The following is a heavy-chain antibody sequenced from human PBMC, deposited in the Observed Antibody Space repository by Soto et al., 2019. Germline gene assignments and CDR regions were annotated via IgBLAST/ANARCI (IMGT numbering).Heavy chain of an antibody. D-gene: IGHD3-3*01. CDR2: IYYSGST. CDR3: ARQTDFGSLYYYYYYMDV. J-gene: IGHJ6*03. Sequence: PSETLSLTCTVSGGSISSSSYYWGWIRQPPGKGLEWIGSIYYSGSTYYNPSLKSRVTISVDTSKNQFSLKLSSVTAADTAVYYCARQTDFGSLYYYYYYMDVWGKGTTVTVSS. CDR1: GGSISSSSYY. V-gene: IGHV4-39*01.